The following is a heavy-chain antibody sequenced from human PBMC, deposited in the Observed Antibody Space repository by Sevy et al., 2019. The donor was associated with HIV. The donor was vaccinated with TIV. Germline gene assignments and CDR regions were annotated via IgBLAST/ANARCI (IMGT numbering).Heavy chain of an antibody. Sequence: ASVKVSCKASGYTFTSYGISWVRQAPGQGLEWMGWISAYNGNTNYAQKLQGRVTMTTDTSTSTAYMQLRSLRSEDKAVYYCARDHQSITMVQGVIITTGGYWGQGTLVTVSS. CDR1: GYTFTSYG. V-gene: IGHV1-18*01. CDR2: ISAYNGNT. CDR3: ARDHQSITMVQGVIITTGGY. J-gene: IGHJ4*02. D-gene: IGHD3-10*01.